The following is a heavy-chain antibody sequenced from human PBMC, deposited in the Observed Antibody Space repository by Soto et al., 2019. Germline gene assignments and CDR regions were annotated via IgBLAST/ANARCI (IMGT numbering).Heavy chain of an antibody. CDR1: GFTFSNYA. Sequence: GGSLRLSCAASGFTFSNYAMSWVRQAPGKGLKWVSAIIGNGGNIYYADSVKGWFTISRDNSMNTLYQHMDSRRAEDTAIYYCAKFDSSSSYYGMDVWGQGTMVTVSS. V-gene: IGHV3-23*01. J-gene: IGHJ6*02. CDR2: IIGNGGNI. CDR3: AKFDSSSSYYGMDV. D-gene: IGHD6-6*01.